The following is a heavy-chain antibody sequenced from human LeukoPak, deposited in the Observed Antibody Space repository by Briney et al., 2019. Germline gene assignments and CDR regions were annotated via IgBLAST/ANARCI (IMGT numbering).Heavy chain of an antibody. Sequence: SGPTLVNPTQTLTLTCTFSGFSLSTSGVGVGWIRQPPGKALEWLALIYWNDDKRYSPSLKSRLTITKDTSKNQVVLTMTNMDPVDTATYYCAHSHTTITMVRGAYDHWGQGTLVTVSS. CDR2: IYWNDDK. D-gene: IGHD3-10*01. CDR3: AHSHTTITMVRGAYDH. CDR1: GFSLSTSGVG. V-gene: IGHV2-5*01. J-gene: IGHJ4*02.